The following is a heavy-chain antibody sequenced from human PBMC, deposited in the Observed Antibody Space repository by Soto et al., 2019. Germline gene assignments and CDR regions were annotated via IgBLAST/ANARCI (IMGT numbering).Heavy chain of an antibody. Sequence: GGSLRLSCAASGFTFDDYTMHWVRQAPGKGLEWVSLISWDGGSTYYADSVKGRFTISRDNSKNSLYLQMNSLRTEDTALYYCAKDKYGGRAWGHFDYWGQGTLVTVSS. CDR1: GFTFDDYT. D-gene: IGHD4-17*01. V-gene: IGHV3-43*01. CDR2: ISWDGGST. J-gene: IGHJ4*02. CDR3: AKDKYGGRAWGHFDY.